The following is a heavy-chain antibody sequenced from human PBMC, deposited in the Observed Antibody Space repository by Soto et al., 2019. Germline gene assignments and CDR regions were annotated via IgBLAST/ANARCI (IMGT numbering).Heavy chain of an antibody. Sequence: GLLTLCCAAAGFTFSLSGMHWVRQAPGKGLEWVAVISYDGSNKYYADSVKGRFTISRDNSKNTLYLQMNSLRAEDTAVYYCARDGPIAADYYGMDVWGQGTTVTVSS. J-gene: IGHJ6*02. CDR3: ARDGPIAADYYGMDV. CDR1: GFTFSLSG. CDR2: ISYDGSNK. V-gene: IGHV3-33*01. D-gene: IGHD6-6*01.